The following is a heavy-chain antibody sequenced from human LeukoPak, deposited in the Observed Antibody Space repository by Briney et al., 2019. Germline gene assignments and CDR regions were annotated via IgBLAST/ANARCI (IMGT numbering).Heavy chain of an antibody. D-gene: IGHD1-1*01. V-gene: IGHV4-34*01. CDR1: ARSFSLYY. J-gene: IGHJ6*02. Sequence: AATLSLTCAVYARSFSLYYWSWTRQPPGKGLKWIGEINHSGSTNYNPSLKSRVTISVDTSKNQLSLKLSSVTAADTAVYYCARATTYGMDVWGQGTTVTVSS. CDR2: INHSGST. CDR3: ARATTYGMDV.